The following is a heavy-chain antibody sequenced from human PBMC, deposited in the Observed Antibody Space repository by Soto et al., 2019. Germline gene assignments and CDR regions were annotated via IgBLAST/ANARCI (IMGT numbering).Heavy chain of an antibody. J-gene: IGHJ5*02. CDR2: MNPGSGDT. CDR1: GYSFTNND. D-gene: IGHD3-16*01. Sequence: ASVKVSCKASGYSFTNNDVSWVRQATGQGLEWMGWMNPGSGDTGYAQKFQGRVTMTRDISTATAYMELSSLRSDDTAIYYCARMATFGSLNWFDPWGQGTLVTVSS. V-gene: IGHV1-8*01. CDR3: ARMATFGSLNWFDP.